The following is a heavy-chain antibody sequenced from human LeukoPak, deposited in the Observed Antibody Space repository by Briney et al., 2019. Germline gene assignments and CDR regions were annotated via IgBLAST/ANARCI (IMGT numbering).Heavy chain of an antibody. CDR2: ISSISSYI. J-gene: IGHJ3*02. D-gene: IGHD6-19*01. CDR1: GFTFSSYS. V-gene: IGHV3-21*01. Sequence: GGSLRLSCAASGFTFSSYSMNWVRRAPGRGLEWASPISSISSYIYYADSVKGRFTISRDNAKNSLYLQMNSLRAEDTAVYYCARDWGSSGWYYGKEGDAFDIWGQGTMVTVSS. CDR3: ARDWGSSGWYYGKEGDAFDI.